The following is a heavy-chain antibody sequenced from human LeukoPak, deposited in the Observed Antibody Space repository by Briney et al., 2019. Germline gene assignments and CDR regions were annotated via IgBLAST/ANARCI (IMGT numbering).Heavy chain of an antibody. Sequence: PGGSLRLSCAASGFTFSNYGMHWVRQAPGKGLEWVAFIRYDGSNKYYADSVKGRFTISRDNAKNSLYLQMNSLRAEDTALYHCARWRVSRGYCSSTSCPYYFDYWGQGTLVTVSS. J-gene: IGHJ4*02. D-gene: IGHD2-2*01. CDR3: ARWRVSRGYCSSTSCPYYFDY. V-gene: IGHV3-30*02. CDR1: GFTFSNYG. CDR2: IRYDGSNK.